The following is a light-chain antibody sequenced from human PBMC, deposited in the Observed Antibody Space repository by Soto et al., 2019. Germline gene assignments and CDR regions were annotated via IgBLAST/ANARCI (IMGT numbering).Light chain of an antibody. CDR3: AAWDASLIGV. Sequence: QSVVTQPPSASGTPGHRVSISCSGSSSNVGSQPVNWYQHLPGTAPKLLIYRDTQRPLGVPDRFSGSKSGTSDSLAISGLQSEDEADYDCAAWDASLIGVFGGGSKLTVL. J-gene: IGLJ2*01. CDR1: SSNVGSQP. V-gene: IGLV1-44*01. CDR2: RDT.